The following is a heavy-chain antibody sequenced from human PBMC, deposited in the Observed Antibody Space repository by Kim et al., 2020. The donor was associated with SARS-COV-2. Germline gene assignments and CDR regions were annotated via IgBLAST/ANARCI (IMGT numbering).Heavy chain of an antibody. CDR1: GFTFSNYV. V-gene: IGHV3-74*01. J-gene: IGHJ1*01. CDR2: ISHDGSFT. Sequence: GGSLRLSCAASGFTFSNYVMHWVRQGPGQGLVWVARISHDGSFTTYADSVRGRFTISSDDATNTLFLVMNRLRAAATAVYYCSTDRVWVIFVDWGHGILV. CDR3: STDRVWVIFVD. D-gene: IGHD3-3*01.